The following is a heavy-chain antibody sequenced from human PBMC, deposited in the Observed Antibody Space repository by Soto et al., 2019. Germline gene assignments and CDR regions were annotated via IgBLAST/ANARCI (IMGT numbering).Heavy chain of an antibody. CDR2: ISISGDRT. J-gene: IGHJ4*02. D-gene: IGHD6-19*01. Sequence: GGSLGLSCATSGFAFSTFAMSWGRRAPGKGLEWVSAISISGDRTYYADSVKGRFFISRDNSNNTVFLRVSSLRVEDTATYYCVKAGSSGRRNYFDHWGQGTPLTVPS. V-gene: IGHV3-23*01. CDR3: VKAGSSGRRNYFDH. CDR1: GFAFSTFA.